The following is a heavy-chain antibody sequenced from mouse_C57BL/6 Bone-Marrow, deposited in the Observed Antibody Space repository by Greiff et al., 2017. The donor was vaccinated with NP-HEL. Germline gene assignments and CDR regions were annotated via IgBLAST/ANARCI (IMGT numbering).Heavy chain of an antibody. CDR3: ASDGYFYFDV. J-gene: IGHJ1*03. CDR1: GYTFTSYW. Sequence: QVHVKQPGAELVKPGASVKLSCKASGYTFTSYWMQWVKQRPGQGLEWIGEIDPSDSYTNYNQKFKGKATLTVDTSSSTAYMQLSSLTSEDSAGYYCASDGYFYFDVGGTGTTVTVSS. D-gene: IGHD2-3*01. V-gene: IGHV1-50*01. CDR2: IDPSDSYT.